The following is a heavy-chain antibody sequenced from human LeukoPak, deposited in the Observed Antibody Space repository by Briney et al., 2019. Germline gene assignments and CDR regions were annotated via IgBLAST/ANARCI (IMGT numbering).Heavy chain of an antibody. CDR2: INDDGSHT. CDR3: VRGGPSTRS. CDR1: GFTFKLYW. J-gene: IGHJ1*01. V-gene: IGHV3-74*01. Sequence: GGSLRLSCAVSGFTFKLYWMHWVRQAPGKGPVWVSRINDDGSHTTYADSVKGRFTISRDDAKNMLFLQMNRLRAEDTAVYYCVRGGPSTRSWRQGPLLPVPS.